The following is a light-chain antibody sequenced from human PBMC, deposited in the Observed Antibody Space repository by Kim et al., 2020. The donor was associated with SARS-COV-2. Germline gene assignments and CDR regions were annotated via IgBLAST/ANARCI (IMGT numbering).Light chain of an antibody. CDR1: QSISDA. CDR2: RAS. V-gene: IGKV3-15*01. Sequence: EIVMTQSPATLSVSPGETATLSCRASQSISDALAWYQQRPGQAPRLLIYRASTRATGIPARFTGSGSGTDFTLTISGLQSEDSAVFYCQQFSAWPRTFGQGTKVDIK. J-gene: IGKJ1*01. CDR3: QQFSAWPRT.